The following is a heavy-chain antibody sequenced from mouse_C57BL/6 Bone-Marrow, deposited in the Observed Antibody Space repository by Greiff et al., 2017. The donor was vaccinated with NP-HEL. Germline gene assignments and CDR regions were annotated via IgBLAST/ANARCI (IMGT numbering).Heavy chain of an antibody. Sequence: VQLQESGAELVRPGTSVKMSCKASGYTFTNYWIGWAKQRPGHGLEWIGDIYPGGGYTNYNEEFKGKATLTADKSSSTAYMQFSSLTSEDSAIDYCARSKDCFYAMDYWGQGTSVTVSS. CDR1: GYTFTNYW. V-gene: IGHV1-63*01. J-gene: IGHJ4*01. CDR3: ARSKDCFYAMDY. CDR2: IYPGGGYT.